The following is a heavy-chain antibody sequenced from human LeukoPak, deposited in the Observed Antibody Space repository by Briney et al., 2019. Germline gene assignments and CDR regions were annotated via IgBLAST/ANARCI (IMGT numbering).Heavy chain of an antibody. CDR2: VDPEDGET. J-gene: IGHJ4*02. V-gene: IGHV1-69-2*01. CDR3: ATVGWQQLAHFDY. Sequence: GASVKVSCKASGYTFTGYYMHWVQQAPGKGLEWMGLVDPEDGETIYAEKFQGRVTITADTSTDTAYMELSSLRSEDTAVYYCATVGWQQLAHFDYWGQGTLVTVPS. CDR1: GYTFTGYY. D-gene: IGHD6-13*01.